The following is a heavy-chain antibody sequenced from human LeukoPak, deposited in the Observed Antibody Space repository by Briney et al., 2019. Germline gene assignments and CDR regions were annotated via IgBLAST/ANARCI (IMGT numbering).Heavy chain of an antibody. CDR1: GFTFSNYA. V-gene: IGHV3-23*01. Sequence: GSLRLSCAASGFTFSNYAMTWVRQAPGKGLEWVSGITGSGGTTYYADSVKGRFTIFRDNSKTTLHLQMNSLRAEDTAVYYCAKRSKYSSGYYDYWGQGTLVTVSS. CDR2: ITGSGGTT. CDR3: AKRSKYSSGYYDY. J-gene: IGHJ4*02. D-gene: IGHD3-22*01.